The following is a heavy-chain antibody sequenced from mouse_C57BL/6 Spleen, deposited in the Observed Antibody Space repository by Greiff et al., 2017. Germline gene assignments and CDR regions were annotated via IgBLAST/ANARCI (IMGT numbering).Heavy chain of an antibody. V-gene: IGHV1-81*01. J-gene: IGHJ2*01. CDR3: ARSDGNPYYFDY. CDR1: GYTFTSYG. D-gene: IGHD2-1*01. CDR2: IYPRSGNT. Sequence: VKLQESGAELARPGASVKLSCKASGYTFTSYGISWVKQRTGQGLEWIGEIYPRSGNTYYNEKFKGKATLTADKSSSTAYMELRSLTSEDSAVYFCARSDGNPYYFDYWGQGTTLTVSS.